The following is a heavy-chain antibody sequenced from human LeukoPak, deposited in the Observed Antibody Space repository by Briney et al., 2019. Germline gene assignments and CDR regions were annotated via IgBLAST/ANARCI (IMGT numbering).Heavy chain of an antibody. CDR1: GFSLPTRGGG. J-gene: IGHJ5*02. D-gene: IGHD3-3*01. Sequence: KESGPTLVKPTQTLTLTCTFSGFSLPTRGGGVGWIRQPPGKALEWLTLIYWDDDKRYSPALKSRLIITKDTSKNQVVLTMTNMDPVDTATYYCAQWRRNWFDPWGQGTLVTVSS. V-gene: IGHV2-5*02. CDR3: AQWRRNWFDP. CDR2: IYWDDDK.